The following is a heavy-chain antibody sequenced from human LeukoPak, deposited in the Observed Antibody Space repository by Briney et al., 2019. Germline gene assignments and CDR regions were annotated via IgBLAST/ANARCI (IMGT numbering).Heavy chain of an antibody. Sequence: GASVKVSCKASGYTFTSYGISWVRQAPGQGLEWMGGIIPIFGTANYAQKFQGRVTITADGSTSTAYMELSSLRSEDTAVYYCARDRMKKLGYCSSTSCYGMDVWGKGTTVTASS. CDR1: GYTFTSYG. CDR2: IIPIFGTA. V-gene: IGHV1-69*13. D-gene: IGHD2-2*01. J-gene: IGHJ6*04. CDR3: ARDRMKKLGYCSSTSCYGMDV.